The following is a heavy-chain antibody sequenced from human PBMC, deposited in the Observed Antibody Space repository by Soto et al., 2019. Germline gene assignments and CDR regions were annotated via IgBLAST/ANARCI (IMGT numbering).Heavy chain of an antibody. CDR2: IYSGGGST. CDR1: GFTVSGNY. V-gene: IGHV3-66*01. J-gene: IGHJ3*01. CDR3: ATEYPYSTSATWYHPADFDL. Sequence: DVQVVESGGGLVQPGGSLRLSCAASGFTVSGNYMSWVRQAPGKGLEWVSVIYSGGGSTYYADSVKGGFTISRDNSKNTLCLQMNSLRPEDTARYDGATEYPYSTSATWYHPADFDLWGQGTAVTVSS. D-gene: IGHD2-21*01.